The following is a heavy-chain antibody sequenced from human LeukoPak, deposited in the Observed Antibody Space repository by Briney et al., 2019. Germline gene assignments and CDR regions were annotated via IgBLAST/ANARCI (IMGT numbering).Heavy chain of an antibody. CDR2: TTPTTNTV. V-gene: IGHV3-48*02. D-gene: IGHD6-19*01. CDR1: GFTFSAYS. CDR3: ARVRSGWYDDY. J-gene: IGHJ4*02. Sequence: PGGSLRLSCAASGFTFSAYSMSWVRQPPGKGLEWVSSTTPTTNTVFYADSLKGRFTISRDNAKNSLYLQMNSLRDEDTAVYYCARVRSGWYDDYWGQGTLVTVSS.